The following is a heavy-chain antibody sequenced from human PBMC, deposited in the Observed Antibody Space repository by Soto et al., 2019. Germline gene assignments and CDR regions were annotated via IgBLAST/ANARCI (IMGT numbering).Heavy chain of an antibody. CDR1: GDTFKNCV. D-gene: IGHD3-10*01. Sequence: QVQVVQSGVEVRRPGSSVKVSCKASGDTFKNCVISWVRQAPGQGLEWMGGIIPLFGTTDFAQRFQGSLTNSTDGATTTAYMEPRRLKSGGQGADLWAAELGLGELVGVWGQGTTVIVSS. V-gene: IGHV1-69*01. CDR3: AAELGLGELVGV. J-gene: IGHJ6*02. CDR2: IIPLFGTT.